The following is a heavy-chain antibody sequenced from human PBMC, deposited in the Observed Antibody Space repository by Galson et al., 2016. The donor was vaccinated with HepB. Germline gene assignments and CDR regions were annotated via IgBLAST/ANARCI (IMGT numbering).Heavy chain of an antibody. CDR1: GFTFSTYA. CDR3: TRAAAPPHFEF. CDR2: ITDSGGSA. J-gene: IGHJ4*02. V-gene: IGHV3-23*01. Sequence: SLRLSCAASGFTFSTYAMRWVRQAPGKGLERVSSITDSGGSAYYADSVKGRFTISRDNSKNTLFLQMNSLRAEDTAIYYCTRAAAPPHFEFWGQGALVTVSS. D-gene: IGHD6-25*01.